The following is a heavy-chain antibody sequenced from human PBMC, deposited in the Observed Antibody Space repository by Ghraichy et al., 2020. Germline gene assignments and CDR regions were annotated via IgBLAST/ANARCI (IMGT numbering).Heavy chain of an antibody. D-gene: IGHD3-22*01. CDR1: GFTFSSYA. J-gene: IGHJ4*02. Sequence: ETLSLTCAASGFTFSSYAMSWVRQAPGKGLEWVSALNGSGLSTYYADSVKGRFTISRDNSKNTVFLHMNSLRAEDTAIYYCAGPSYYDSSGFGYWGQGTLVTVSS. CDR2: LNGSGLST. CDR3: AGPSYYDSSGFGY. V-gene: IGHV3-23*01.